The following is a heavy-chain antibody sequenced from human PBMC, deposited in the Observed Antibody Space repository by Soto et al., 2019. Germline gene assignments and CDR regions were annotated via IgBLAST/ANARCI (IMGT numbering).Heavy chain of an antibody. CDR3: AKDWVGNRRTYYFDY. V-gene: IGHV3-23*01. Sequence: PGGSLRLSCAASGFTFSSYAMSWVRQAPGKGLEWVSAISGSGGSTYYADSVEGRFTISRDNSKNTLYLQMNSLRAEDTAVYYCAKDWVGNRRTYYFDYWGQGTLVTVSS. CDR2: ISGSGGST. D-gene: IGHD3-16*01. J-gene: IGHJ4*02. CDR1: GFTFSSYA.